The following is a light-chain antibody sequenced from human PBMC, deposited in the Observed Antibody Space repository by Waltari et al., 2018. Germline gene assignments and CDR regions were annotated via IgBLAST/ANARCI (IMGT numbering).Light chain of an antibody. V-gene: IGLV2-11*01. CDR3: CSYAGAYRV. J-gene: IGLJ1*01. CDR1: KSDVGGYNY. CDR2: DVN. Sequence: QSALTQPRSVSGSPGQSVTISCTGTKSDVGGYNYVSWYQHHPGKAPKFLIYDVNKRPPGGPDRFSGATSGKPASLTISGLQADDEADYFCCSYAGAYRVFGTGTKVTVL.